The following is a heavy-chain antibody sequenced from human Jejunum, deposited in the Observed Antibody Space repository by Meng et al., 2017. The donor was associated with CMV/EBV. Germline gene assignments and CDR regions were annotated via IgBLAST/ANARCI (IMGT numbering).Heavy chain of an antibody. Sequence: SCAASGFTLSSYGIHWVRQAPGKGLEWVASITNTGSRIYYGDSVKDRFTISRDNAENSLYLQMNSLRPEDTAVYYCARDNDFTNYYWGQGTLVTVSS. J-gene: IGHJ4*02. CDR2: ITNTGSRI. V-gene: IGHV3-21*01. D-gene: IGHD4-11*01. CDR1: GFTLSSYG. CDR3: ARDNDFTNYY.